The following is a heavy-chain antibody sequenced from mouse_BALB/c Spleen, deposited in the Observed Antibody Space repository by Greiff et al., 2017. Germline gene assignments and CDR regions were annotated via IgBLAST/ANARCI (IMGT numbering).Heavy chain of an antibody. D-gene: IGHD1-1*01. CDR2: IDPANGNT. Sequence: EVKLVESGAELVKPGASVKLSCTASGFNIKDTYMHWVKQRPEQGLEWIGRIDPANGNTKYDPKFQGKATITADTSSNTAYLQLSSLTSEDTAVYYCAPLTTGYAMDYWGQGTSVTVSA. V-gene: IGHV14-3*02. J-gene: IGHJ4*01. CDR1: GFNIKDTY. CDR3: APLTTGYAMDY.